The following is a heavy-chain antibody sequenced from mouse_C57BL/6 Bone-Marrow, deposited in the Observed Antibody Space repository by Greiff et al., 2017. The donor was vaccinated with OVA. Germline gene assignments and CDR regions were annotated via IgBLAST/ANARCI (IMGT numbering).Heavy chain of an antibody. CDR2: IYPGSGST. CDR1: GYTFTSYW. Sequence: QVQLKQPGAELVKPGASVKMSCKASGYTFTSYWITWVKQRPGQGLEWIGDIYPGSGSTNYNEKFKSKATLTVDTSSSTAYMQLSSLTSEDAPVYYCARGGIYYYGSSWYFDVWGTGTTVTVSS. V-gene: IGHV1-55*01. CDR3: ARGGIYYYGSSWYFDV. D-gene: IGHD1-1*01. J-gene: IGHJ1*03.